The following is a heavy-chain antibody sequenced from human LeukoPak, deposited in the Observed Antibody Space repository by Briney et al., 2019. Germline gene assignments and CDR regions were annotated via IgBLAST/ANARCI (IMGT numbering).Heavy chain of an antibody. D-gene: IGHD6-19*01. V-gene: IGHV3-43*01. CDR3: AKGNSIAVSAFFDY. CDR1: GFTFDDYT. J-gene: IGHJ4*02. CDR2: SWDADNT. Sequence: GGSLRLSCAASGFTFDDYTMSWVRQAPGKGLEWVALSWDADNTYYADSVKGRFTISRDNSKNSLYLQVNSLRTEDTALYYCAKGNSIAVSAFFDYWGQGTLVTVSS.